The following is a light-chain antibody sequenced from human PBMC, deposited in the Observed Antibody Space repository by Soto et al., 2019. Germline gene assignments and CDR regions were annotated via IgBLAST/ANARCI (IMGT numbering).Light chain of an antibody. CDR2: GAS. V-gene: IGKV3-15*01. CDR3: QQRSNWPRIT. Sequence: EIVMTQSPATLSVSPGERATLSCRASQSVGSKLAWYQQKPGQAPRLLIYGASTRATGIPARFSGSGSGTEFTLTISSLEPEDFAVYYCQQRSNWPRITFGQGTRLEIK. J-gene: IGKJ5*01. CDR1: QSVGSK.